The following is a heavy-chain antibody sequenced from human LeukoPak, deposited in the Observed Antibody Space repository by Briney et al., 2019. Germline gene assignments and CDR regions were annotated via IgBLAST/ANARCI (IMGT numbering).Heavy chain of an antibody. J-gene: IGHJ3*02. V-gene: IGHV4-4*07. CDR3: ARYPTTSRRAFDI. CDR2: IYTTGTA. D-gene: IGHD4-17*01. Sequence: SETLSLTCIISGGSIGPYYWSWIRQAAGKGPEWIGRIYTTGTADYNPSLKGRVFLSVDTSKNQFSLKLSSVTAADTAVYYCARYPTTSRRAFDIWGQGTMVTVSS. CDR1: GGSIGPYY.